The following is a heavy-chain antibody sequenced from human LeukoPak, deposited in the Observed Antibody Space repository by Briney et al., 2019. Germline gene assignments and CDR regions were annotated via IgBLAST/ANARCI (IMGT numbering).Heavy chain of an antibody. CDR2: IHYSGST. CDR3: ARDPPY. V-gene: IGHV4-59*12. J-gene: IGHJ4*02. Sequence: PSETLSLTCTVSGGSISSSYWSWIRQPPGKGLEWIGYIHYSGSTNYNPSLKSRATISVDTSKAHFSLKLSSVTAADTAVYYCARDPPYWGQGTLVTVSS. CDR1: GGSISSSY.